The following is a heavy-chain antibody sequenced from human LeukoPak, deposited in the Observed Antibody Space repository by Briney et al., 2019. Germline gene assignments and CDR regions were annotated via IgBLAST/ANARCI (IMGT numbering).Heavy chain of an antibody. CDR3: ARTPNLGGVIVIHLLFDY. CDR2: ISAYNGNT. Sequence: WASVKVSCKASGYTFTGYYMHWVRQAPGQGLEWMGWISAYNGNTNYAQKLQGRVTMTTDTSTSTAYMELRSLRSDDTAVYYCARTPNLGGVIVIHLLFDYWGQGTLVTVSS. V-gene: IGHV1-18*04. D-gene: IGHD3-16*02. CDR1: GYTFTGYY. J-gene: IGHJ4*02.